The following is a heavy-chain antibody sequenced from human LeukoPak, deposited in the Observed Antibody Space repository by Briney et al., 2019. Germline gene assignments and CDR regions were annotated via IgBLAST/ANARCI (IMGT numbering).Heavy chain of an antibody. CDR3: ARSTYGGYDYFDY. CDR2: ISHDETNK. D-gene: IGHD5-12*01. J-gene: IGHJ4*02. V-gene: IGHV3-30*03. CDR1: GFTFSMCG. Sequence: GGSLRLSCAASGFTFSMCGIHWVRQAPGKGLEWVAVISHDETNKDYADTVKGRFTISRDNAKNSLYLQMNSLRAEDTAVYYCARSTYGGYDYFDYWGQGTLVTVSS.